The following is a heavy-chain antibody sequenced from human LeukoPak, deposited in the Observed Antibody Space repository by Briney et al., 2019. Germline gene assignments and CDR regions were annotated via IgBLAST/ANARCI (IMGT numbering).Heavy chain of an antibody. D-gene: IGHD2-2*01. J-gene: IGHJ6*02. CDR1: GYTFTSYD. CDR3: ARVRSSASLWSSSVYGIDV. CDR2: VNPNSGNT. V-gene: IGHV1-8*01. Sequence: ASVKVSCKASGYTFTSYDINWVRQATGQGLEWMGWVNPNSGNTGYAQKFQGRVTMTRNTSISTAYMELSSLRSEDMALYYCARVRSSASLWSSSVYGIDVWGQGTTVTVSS.